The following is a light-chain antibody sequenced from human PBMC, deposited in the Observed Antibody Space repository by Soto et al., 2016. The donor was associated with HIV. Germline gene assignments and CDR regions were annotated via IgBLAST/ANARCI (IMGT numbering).Light chain of an antibody. Sequence: SYDLTQPPSVSVSPGQTASITCSGNKLGNKYACWYQQRPGQSPVLVMYQDNKRPSGIPERFSGSGSGNTATLTISGTQSMDEADYFCQAWDSGIAVFGGGTKLTVL. CDR2: QDN. CDR3: QAWDSGIAV. J-gene: IGLJ2*01. V-gene: IGLV3-1*01. CDR1: KLGNKY.